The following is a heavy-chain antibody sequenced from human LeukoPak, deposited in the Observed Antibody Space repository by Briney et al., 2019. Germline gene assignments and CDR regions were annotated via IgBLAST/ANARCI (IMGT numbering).Heavy chain of an antibody. Sequence: ASVKVSCKASGYTFTSYGISWERQAHGQGREWMGWISAYNGNTNYAQKLRRRSNMTTDTSRRTAYMELRSLRSDDTAVYYCARDRTRAYYYDSSGYFGREDYWGQGTLVTVSS. J-gene: IGHJ4*02. CDR1: GYTFTSYG. V-gene: IGHV1-18*01. D-gene: IGHD3-22*01. CDR3: ARDRTRAYYYDSSGYFGREDY. CDR2: ISAYNGNT.